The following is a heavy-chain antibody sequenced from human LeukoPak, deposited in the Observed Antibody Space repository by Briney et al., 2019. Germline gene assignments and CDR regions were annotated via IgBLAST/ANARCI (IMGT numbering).Heavy chain of an antibody. D-gene: IGHD5/OR15-5a*01. J-gene: IGHJ4*02. V-gene: IGHV4-34*01. CDR2: INYSGST. Sequence: PSETLSLTCAVYGGSFSGYYWSWIRQPPGKGLEWIGEINYSGSTNYNPSLKSRVTISVDTSKNQFSLKLSSVTAADTAVYYCATLVSTRYYFDYWGQGTLVTVSS. CDR3: ATLVSTRYYFDY. CDR1: GGSFSGYY.